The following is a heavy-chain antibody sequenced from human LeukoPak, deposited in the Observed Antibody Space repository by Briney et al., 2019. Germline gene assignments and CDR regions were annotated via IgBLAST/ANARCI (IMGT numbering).Heavy chain of an antibody. CDR3: ARDNSGWLDY. D-gene: IGHD6-19*01. V-gene: IGHV1-2*02. Sequence: ASVKVSCKAFGYTFVGYYMYWVRQAPGQGLEWMGWINPNSGDTNYAQNFQGRVIMTRDTSITTAYMELTSLRSDDTAVYYCARDNSGWLDYWGQGTLVTVSS. J-gene: IGHJ4*02. CDR2: INPNSGDT. CDR1: GYTFVGYY.